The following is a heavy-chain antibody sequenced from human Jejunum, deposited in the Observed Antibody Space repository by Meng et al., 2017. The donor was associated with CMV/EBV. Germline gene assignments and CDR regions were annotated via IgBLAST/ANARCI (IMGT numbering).Heavy chain of an antibody. V-gene: IGHV3-33*03. Sequence: LSCASCGFTFSSHGMHWGRQAPGKGLEWVAVIWHDGSNKHYADSVKGRFTISRDNSENTLYLQMDSLRAEDTAVYYCATKIVDDFDYWGQGTLVTVSS. D-gene: IGHD2-15*01. CDR3: ATKIVDDFDY. J-gene: IGHJ4*02. CDR1: GFTFSSHG. CDR2: IWHDGSNK.